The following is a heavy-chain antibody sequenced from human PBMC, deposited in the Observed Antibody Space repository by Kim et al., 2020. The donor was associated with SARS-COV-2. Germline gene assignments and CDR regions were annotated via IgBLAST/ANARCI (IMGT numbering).Heavy chain of an antibody. CDR2: ISSSGSTI. CDR1: GFTFSDDY. CDR3: ARENSHITIFGVVTRSCMDV. Sequence: GGSLRLSCAASGFTFSDDYMRWIRQAPGKGLEWVSYISSSGSTIYYADSVKGRFTISRDNAKNSLYLQMNSLRAEDTAVYYCARENSHITIFGVVTRSCMDVWGQGTTVTVSS. V-gene: IGHV3-11*01. D-gene: IGHD3-3*01. J-gene: IGHJ6*02.